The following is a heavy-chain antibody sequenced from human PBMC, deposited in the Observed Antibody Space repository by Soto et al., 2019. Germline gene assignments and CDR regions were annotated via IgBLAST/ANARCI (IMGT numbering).Heavy chain of an antibody. D-gene: IGHD1-26*01. CDR3: GRAQMYRASFLPIEFDS. V-gene: IGHV3-49*03. CDR2: LRSKAYGGTT. CDR1: GFSFGGYA. J-gene: IGHJ4*02. Sequence: GGSLRLSCSASGFSFGGYAMDWFRHAPGAGLEWVGFLRSKAYGGTTEYAPSVEGRFNISRDYSRRFGYVQMKTLGNEDQCVYFCGRAQMYRASFLPIEFDSWGPGTLVTVSS.